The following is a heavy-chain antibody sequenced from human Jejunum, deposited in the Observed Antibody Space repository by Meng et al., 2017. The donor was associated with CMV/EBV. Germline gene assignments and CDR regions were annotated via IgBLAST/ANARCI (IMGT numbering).Heavy chain of an antibody. Sequence: LSCTASEFSVSRNNVTWVRQAPGKGLEWVSAMYSGNTTYYADSAKGRFTISRDNSKNTLYLQMNSLRAEDTAVYYCAKKYSGSFDYWGQGTLVTVSS. CDR2: MYSGNTT. D-gene: IGHD1-26*01. CDR3: AKKYSGSFDY. CDR1: EFSVSRNN. J-gene: IGHJ4*02. V-gene: IGHV3-53*01.